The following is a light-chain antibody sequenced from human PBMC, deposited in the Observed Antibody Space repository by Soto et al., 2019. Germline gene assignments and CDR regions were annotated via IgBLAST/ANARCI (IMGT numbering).Light chain of an antibody. J-gene: IGKJ4*01. Sequence: EIVLTQSPATLSLSPGERATLSCRASQSLSSNFLAWYQQKPGQPPRLLIYDSSTRATGFPDRFSGSGSGTDFTLTIIRLEPEDFAVYYCQQRSNWPLTFGGGTKVEIK. CDR3: QQRSNWPLT. CDR2: DSS. V-gene: IGKV3D-20*02. CDR1: QSLSSNF.